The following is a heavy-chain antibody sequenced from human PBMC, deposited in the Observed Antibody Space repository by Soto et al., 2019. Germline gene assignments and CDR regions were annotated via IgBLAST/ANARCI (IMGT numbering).Heavy chain of an antibody. CDR1: GYTFTGYY. D-gene: IGHD1-26*01. CDR3: ARDFSPFYHFCRGAHPAWLDP. V-gene: IGHV1-69*06. Sequence: GASVKVSCKASGYTFTGYYMHWVRQAPGQGLEWMGGIIPIFGTANYAQKLQGRVTVPADKSTSTAYMELSSLRSEGTAVYCCARDFSPFYHFCRGAHPAWLDPWGPATLVTGSS. J-gene: IGHJ5*02. CDR2: IIPIFGTA.